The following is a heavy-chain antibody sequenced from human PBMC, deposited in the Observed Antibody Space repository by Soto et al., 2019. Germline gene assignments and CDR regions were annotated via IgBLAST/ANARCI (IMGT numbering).Heavy chain of an antibody. V-gene: IGHV4-39*01. CDR1: GDSISSSSYY. Sequence: SETLSLTCIVSGDSISSSSYYWVWIRQPPGKGLEWIGSIYYSGTTYYNPSLESRVTISIDTSKNQFSLKVSSLTAADTAVYYCAKTGPYDILTYWYFDLWGRGTLVTVSS. D-gene: IGHD3-9*01. CDR3: AKTGPYDILTYWYFDL. CDR2: IYYSGTT. J-gene: IGHJ2*01.